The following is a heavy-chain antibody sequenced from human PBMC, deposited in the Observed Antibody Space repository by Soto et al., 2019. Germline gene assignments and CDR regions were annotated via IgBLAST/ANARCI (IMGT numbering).Heavy chain of an antibody. CDR2: MNPNSGNT. CDR3: AGWSRGGDAFDI. Sequence: ASVKVSCKASGYTFTSYDINWVRQATGQGLEWMGWMNPNSGNTGYAQKFQGRVTMTRNTSISTAYMELSSLRSEDTAVYYCAGWSRGGDAFDIWGQGTMVTVSS. J-gene: IGHJ3*02. CDR1: GYTFTSYD. V-gene: IGHV1-8*01. D-gene: IGHD6-19*01.